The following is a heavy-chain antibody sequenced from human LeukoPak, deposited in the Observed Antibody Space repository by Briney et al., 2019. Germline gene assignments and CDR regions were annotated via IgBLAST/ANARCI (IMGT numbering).Heavy chain of an antibody. CDR1: GFTFSSYA. CDR2: ISGSGGST. Sequence: GGSLRLSCAASGFTFSSYAMSWVRQAPGKGLEWVSAISGSGGSTYYADSVKGRFTISRDNAKNSLYLQINSLRAEDTAVYYCARASITMARGELVDYWGQGTLVTVSS. J-gene: IGHJ4*02. V-gene: IGHV3-23*01. D-gene: IGHD3-10*01. CDR3: ARASITMARGELVDY.